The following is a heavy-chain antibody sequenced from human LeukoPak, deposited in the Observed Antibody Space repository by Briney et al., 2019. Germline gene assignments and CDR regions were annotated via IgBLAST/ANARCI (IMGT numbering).Heavy chain of an antibody. V-gene: IGHV3-48*01. Sequence: GGSLRLSCAASGFTFSSYSMQWVRQAPGKGLEWVSHISSSGSTIYYADSVKGRFTISRDNSKNTLYLQMNSLRAEDTAVYYCARDASYYDILTGYGYYYGMDVWGQGTTVTVSS. CDR3: ARDASYYDILTGYGYYYGMDV. CDR1: GFTFSSYS. CDR2: ISSSGSTI. J-gene: IGHJ6*02. D-gene: IGHD3-9*01.